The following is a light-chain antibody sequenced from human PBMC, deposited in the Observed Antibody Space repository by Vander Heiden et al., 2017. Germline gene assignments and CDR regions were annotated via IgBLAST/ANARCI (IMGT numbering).Light chain of an antibody. CDR1: QSVSSS. Sequence: EIAMTQSPATLSVSPGERATLPCRASQSVSSSLAWYQQKPGQAPRLLIYGASTRATGIPDRFSGSGSGTEFTLTISSLQSEDFAIYYCQHYNNQPLTFGGGTKVEI. J-gene: IGKJ4*01. V-gene: IGKV3-15*01. CDR3: QHYNNQPLT. CDR2: GAS.